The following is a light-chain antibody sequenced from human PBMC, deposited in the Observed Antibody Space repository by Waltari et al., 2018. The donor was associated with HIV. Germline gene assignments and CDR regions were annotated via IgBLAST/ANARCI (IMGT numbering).Light chain of an antibody. J-gene: IGKJ2*01. CDR1: QSLLYSSSNKNS. CDR3: QQYYSTPYT. Sequence: DIVMTQSPDSLAVSLGERATIHCKSSQSLLYSSSNKNSLAWYQHKPGQPPALLIYWASTRDSGVPDRFSGSGSGTDFTLTISSLQAEDGAVYYCQQYYSTPYTFGLGTKLEIK. CDR2: WAS. V-gene: IGKV4-1*01.